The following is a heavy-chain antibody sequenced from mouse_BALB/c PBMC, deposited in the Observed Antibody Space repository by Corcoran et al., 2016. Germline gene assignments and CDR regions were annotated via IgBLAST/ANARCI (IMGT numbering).Heavy chain of an antibody. V-gene: IGHV14-3*02. Sequence: EVQLQQSGAELVKPGASVKLSCTASGFNIKDTYMHWVKQRPEQGLEWIGRIDPANGNNKYDPKFQGKATITADTSSNTPYLQLSSLTSEDTAVYYCANWDWYFDVWGAGTTVTVSS. CDR2: IDPANGNN. CDR3: ANWDWYFDV. CDR1: GFNIKDTY. J-gene: IGHJ1*01. D-gene: IGHD4-1*01.